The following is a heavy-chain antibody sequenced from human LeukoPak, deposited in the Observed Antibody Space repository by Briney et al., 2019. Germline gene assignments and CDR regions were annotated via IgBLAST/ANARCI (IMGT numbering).Heavy chain of an antibody. CDR2: VYYSGST. CDR1: GGSFSGYY. V-gene: IGHV4-59*01. CDR3: ARVSSWYSYYGMDV. Sequence: SETLSLTCAVYGGSFSGYYWSWIRQPPGKGLEWIAYVYYSGSTMYSPSLKGRVSVSIDTSENQFSLNLSSVTAPDTAVYYCARVSSWYSYYGMDVWGQGTTVTVSS. D-gene: IGHD6-13*01. J-gene: IGHJ6*02.